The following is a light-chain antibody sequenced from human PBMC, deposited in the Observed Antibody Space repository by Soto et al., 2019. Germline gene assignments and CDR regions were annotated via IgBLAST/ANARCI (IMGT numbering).Light chain of an antibody. CDR3: QQYENYWT. CDR2: DAS. J-gene: IGKJ1*01. Sequence: DIQMTQSPSTLSATAGDRVTITCRASQSISSWLAWYQQKPGKAPKLLIYDASNLESGVPSRFSGSGSGTDFTLTISHLQPDDSATYYCQQYENYWTFGQGTKV. CDR1: QSISSW. V-gene: IGKV1-5*01.